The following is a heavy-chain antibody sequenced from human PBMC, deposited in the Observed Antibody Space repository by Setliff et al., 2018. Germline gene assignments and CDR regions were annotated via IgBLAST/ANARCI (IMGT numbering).Heavy chain of an antibody. D-gene: IGHD5-12*01. J-gene: IGHJ4*02. CDR3: ARGGTFRYFDY. CDR1: GDSISAAS. V-gene: IGHV4-59*01. CDR2: VYYSGAA. Sequence: SETLSLTCNVSGDSISAASIMAWIRQPPGKGLEFIGYVYYSGAAKYDPSLKSRVTMSVDTSKNQFSLKLRSVTAADTAVYYCARGGTFRYFDYWGQGTPVTVSS.